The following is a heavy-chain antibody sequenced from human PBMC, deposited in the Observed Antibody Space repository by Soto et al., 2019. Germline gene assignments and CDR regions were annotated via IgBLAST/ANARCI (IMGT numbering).Heavy chain of an antibody. V-gene: IGHV4-31*03. J-gene: IGHJ4*02. D-gene: IGHD4-17*01. Sequence: PSETLSLTCPVSGDSISSRGFYWNWIRHLPGKGLEWIGYISYSGATYYNPSLKSRLTISMDTSNNHFSLNLTSVTAADTAVYYCARQSTVTGNYYFDYWGPGTLVTVS. CDR3: ARQSTVTGNYYFDY. CDR2: ISYSGAT. CDR1: GDSISSRGFY.